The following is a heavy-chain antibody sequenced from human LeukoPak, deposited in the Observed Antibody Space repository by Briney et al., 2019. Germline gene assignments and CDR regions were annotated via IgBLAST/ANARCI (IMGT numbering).Heavy chain of an antibody. CDR3: ARGGDYCSSTSCHHGVFDY. CDR1: GXTFSSYG. D-gene: IGHD2-2*01. J-gene: IGHJ4*02. CDR2: IWYDGSNK. Sequence: PGGSLRLSCAASGXTFSSYGMHWVRQAPGKGLEWVAVIWYDGSNKYYADSVKGRFTISRDNSKNTLYLQMNSLRAEDTAVYYCARGGDYCSSTSCHHGVFDYWGQGTLVTVSS. V-gene: IGHV3-33*01.